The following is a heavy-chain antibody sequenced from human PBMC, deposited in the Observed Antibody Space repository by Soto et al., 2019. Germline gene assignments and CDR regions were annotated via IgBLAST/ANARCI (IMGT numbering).Heavy chain of an antibody. CDR3: ASTPASGSYSFDY. J-gene: IGHJ4*02. D-gene: IGHD1-26*01. V-gene: IGHV4-34*01. CDR1: SRSFRDYY. CDR2: INHSGTT. Sequence: SETLSLTCAVYSRSFRDYYWTWIRQPPGKGLEFIGEINHSGTTHYNPSLKSRVTVSVDTSKNHFSLKMNSVTAADTAVYYCASTPASGSYSFDYWGQGTLVTVSS.